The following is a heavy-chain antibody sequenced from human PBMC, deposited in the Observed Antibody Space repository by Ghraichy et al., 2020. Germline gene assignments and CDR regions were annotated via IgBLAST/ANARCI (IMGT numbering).Heavy chain of an antibody. V-gene: IGHV3-53*01. CDR2: IYSGGST. J-gene: IGHJ4*02. Sequence: GGSLRLSCAASGFTVSSNYMSWVRQAPGKGLEWVSVIYSGGSTYYADSVKGRFTISRDNSKNTLYLQMNSLRAEDTAVYYCARVSGTTPYYFDYWGQGTLVTVSS. CDR3: ARVSGTTPYYFDY. CDR1: GFTVSSNY. D-gene: IGHD1-7*01.